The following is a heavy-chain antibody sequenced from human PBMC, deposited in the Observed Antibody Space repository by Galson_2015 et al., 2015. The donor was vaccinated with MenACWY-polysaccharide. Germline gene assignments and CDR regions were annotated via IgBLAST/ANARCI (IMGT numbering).Heavy chain of an antibody. CDR2: IRSSGTNT. V-gene: IGHV3-23*01. CDR1: GFTFTSYA. J-gene: IGHJ5*02. Sequence: SLRLSCAASGFTFTSYAMSRVRQAPGKGLEWASAIRSSGTNTYYADSVKGRFTISRDNSKNTLYLQMNSLRAEDTAVYYCAKDSTDFWSVAGRFDHWGQGTLVTVSS. D-gene: IGHD3-3*01. CDR3: AKDSTDFWSVAGRFDH.